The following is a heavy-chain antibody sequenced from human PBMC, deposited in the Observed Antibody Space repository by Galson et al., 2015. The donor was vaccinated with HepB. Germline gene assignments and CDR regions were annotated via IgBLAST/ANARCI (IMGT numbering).Heavy chain of an antibody. CDR3: ARHYLVRGVIYYLDY. Sequence: QSGAEVKKPGESLKISCKGSGYSFTSYWIGWVRQMPGKGLEWMGIIYPGDSDTRYSPSFQGQVTISADKSISTAYLQWSNLKASDTAMYYSARHYLVRGVIYYLDYWGQGTLVTVSS. J-gene: IGHJ4*02. D-gene: IGHD3-10*01. CDR2: IYPGDSDT. CDR1: GYSFTSYW. V-gene: IGHV5-51*01.